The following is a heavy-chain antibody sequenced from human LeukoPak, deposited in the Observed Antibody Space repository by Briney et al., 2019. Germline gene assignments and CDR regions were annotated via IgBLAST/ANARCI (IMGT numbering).Heavy chain of an antibody. CDR3: ARVGIAARTLYNWFDP. J-gene: IGHJ5*02. Sequence: GGSLRLSCAASGFTLGSYSMNWVRQAPGKGLEWVSFISSSSSYIHYADSVKGRFTISRDNAKNSLYLQMNSLRAEDTAVYYCARVGIAARTLYNWFDPWGQGTLVTVSS. V-gene: IGHV3-21*01. CDR2: ISSSSSYI. CDR1: GFTLGSYS. D-gene: IGHD6-6*01.